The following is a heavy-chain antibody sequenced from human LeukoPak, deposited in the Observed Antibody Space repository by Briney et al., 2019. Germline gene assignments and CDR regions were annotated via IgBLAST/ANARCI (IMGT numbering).Heavy chain of an antibody. D-gene: IGHD5-12*01. Sequence: GASVKVSCKVSGYTLTELSMHWVRQAPGKGLEWMGGFDPEDGETIYAQKFPGRVTMTEDTSTDTAYMELSSLRSEDTAVYYCATVWWLRPYYFDYWGQGTLVTVSS. V-gene: IGHV1-24*01. CDR3: ATVWWLRPYYFDY. CDR2: FDPEDGET. J-gene: IGHJ4*02. CDR1: GYTLTELS.